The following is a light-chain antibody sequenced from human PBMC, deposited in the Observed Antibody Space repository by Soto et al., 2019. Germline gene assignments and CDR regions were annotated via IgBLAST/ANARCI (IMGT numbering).Light chain of an antibody. CDR2: DVS. CDR1: SSDVGGYNY. Sequence: QSVLTQPRSVSGSPGQSVTISCTGTSSDVGGYNYVSWYQQHPGKAPKLMIYDVSKRPSGVPGHFSGSKSGNTASLTISGLQAEDEADYYCCSYAGSYVFGTGTKVTVL. V-gene: IGLV2-11*01. CDR3: CSYAGSYV. J-gene: IGLJ1*01.